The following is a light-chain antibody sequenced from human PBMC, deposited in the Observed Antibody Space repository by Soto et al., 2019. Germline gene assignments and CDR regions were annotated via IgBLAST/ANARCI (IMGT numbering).Light chain of an antibody. J-gene: IGKJ1*01. V-gene: IGKV1-5*01. CDR3: QQYNSYSRT. Sequence: DIQMTQSPSTLSASVGDRVTITCRASQTISSWLAWYQQKPGKAPKVLIYDASDLQSGAPSRFSGSGSGTEFTLTISSLQPDDFATYYCQQYNSYSRTFGQGTKVDNK. CDR2: DAS. CDR1: QTISSW.